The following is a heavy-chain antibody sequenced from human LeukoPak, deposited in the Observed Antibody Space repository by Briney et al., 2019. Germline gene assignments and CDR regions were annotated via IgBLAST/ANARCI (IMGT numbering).Heavy chain of an antibody. D-gene: IGHD2-2*01. CDR3: AKDGYCSSTSCYPAPY. CDR1: GFTFSKFP. Sequence: PGGSLRLSCAASGFTFSKFPIGWVRQAPGRGLEWVSAISASGDVTFYADSLRGRFTISRDNSKSTLYLQMNGLRAEDTAIFYCAKDGYCSSTSCYPAPYWGQGTLVTVSS. V-gene: IGHV3-23*01. CDR2: ISASGDVT. J-gene: IGHJ4*02.